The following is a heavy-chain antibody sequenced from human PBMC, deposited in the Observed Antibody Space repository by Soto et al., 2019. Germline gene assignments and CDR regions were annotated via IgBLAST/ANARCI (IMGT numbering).Heavy chain of an antibody. CDR2: IIPIFGTA. J-gene: IGHJ3*02. CDR1: GGTFSSYG. CDR3: ACVQRMGTYYDCTLGFDI. D-gene: IGHD3-3*01. Sequence: SSVKVSWKDSGGTFSSYGISWVRQAPGQGLEWMGGIIPIFGTANYAQKFQGRVTITADESTSTAYMELSSLRSEDTAVYYCACVQRMGTYYDCTLGFDIWGQGTMDTVSS. V-gene: IGHV1-69*13.